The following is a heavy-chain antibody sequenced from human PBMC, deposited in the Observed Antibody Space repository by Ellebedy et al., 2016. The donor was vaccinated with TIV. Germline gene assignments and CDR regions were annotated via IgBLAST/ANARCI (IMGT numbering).Heavy chain of an antibody. V-gene: IGHV3-23*01. D-gene: IGHD3-16*01. CDR2: INGGGTT. CDR1: GFTFGSFA. CDR3: AKARSWATDPYYGTDV. J-gene: IGHJ6*02. Sequence: GESLKISCSASGFTFGSFAMTWVRQAPGKGLEWVSGINGGGTTYYADSVKGRFTISGDNSKNTLYLEMNSLRVEDTAVYFCAKARSWATDPYYGTDVWGQGTTVTVSS.